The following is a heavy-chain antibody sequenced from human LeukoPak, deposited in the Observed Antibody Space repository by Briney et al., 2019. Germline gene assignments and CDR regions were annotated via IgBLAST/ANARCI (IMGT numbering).Heavy chain of an antibody. CDR3: ARGEYQLPGDS. Sequence: GGSLRLSCAASGFPFSTYWMSWVRQAPEEGLEWVANIKQDGSEEYYVDSVKGRFTISRDNAKKSLYLQMNSLRAEDTAVYYCARGEYQLPGDSWGQGTLVTVSS. V-gene: IGHV3-7*03. D-gene: IGHD2-2*01. CDR2: IKQDGSEE. CDR1: GFPFSTYW. J-gene: IGHJ4*02.